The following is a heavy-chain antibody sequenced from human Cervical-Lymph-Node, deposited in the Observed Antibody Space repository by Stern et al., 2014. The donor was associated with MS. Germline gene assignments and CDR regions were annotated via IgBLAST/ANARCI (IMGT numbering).Heavy chain of an antibody. D-gene: IGHD2-8*01. J-gene: IGHJ4*02. CDR1: GYSFTSYW. Sequence: VQLVQSGAEVKKPGESLKISCKGSGYSFTSYWIGWVRQMPGKGLEWMGIIYPGDSDTRYSPSFQGQVPISADKSISTAYLQWSSLKASDTAMYYCARQSASTNGVCYGFDYWGQGTLVTVSS. CDR2: IYPGDSDT. V-gene: IGHV5-51*01. CDR3: ARQSASTNGVCYGFDY.